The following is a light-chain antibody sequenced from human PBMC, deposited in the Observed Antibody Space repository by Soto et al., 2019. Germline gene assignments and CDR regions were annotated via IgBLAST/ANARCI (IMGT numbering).Light chain of an antibody. CDR2: DAS. J-gene: IGKJ4*01. CDR3: QQYDNRLT. Sequence: DIQMTQSPSSLSASVGDRVTITCQASQDIRSYLNWYQQKPGQAPKLLIYDASNLETGVPSRFSGSGSGTDFTFTISSLQPEDIATYYCQQYDNRLTFGGGSKVEIK. CDR1: QDIRSY. V-gene: IGKV1-33*01.